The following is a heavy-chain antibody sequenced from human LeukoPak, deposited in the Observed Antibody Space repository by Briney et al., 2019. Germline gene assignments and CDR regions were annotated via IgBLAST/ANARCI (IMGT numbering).Heavy chain of an antibody. J-gene: IGHJ5*02. CDR2: IRSNSDGGTI. Sequence: GGSLRLSCATSGFTFSNAWMNWVRQAPGKGLEWVGRIRSNSDGGTIDYAAPVKGRFTLSRDDSKTTLYLQMNSLQTEDTAVYYCATDFYDSTWGQGSLVTVSS. D-gene: IGHD3-22*01. CDR1: GFTFSNAW. V-gene: IGHV3-15*07. CDR3: ATDFYDST.